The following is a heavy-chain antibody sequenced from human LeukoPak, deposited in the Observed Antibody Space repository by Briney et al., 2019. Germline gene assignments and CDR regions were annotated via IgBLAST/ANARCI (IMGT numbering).Heavy chain of an antibody. V-gene: IGHV3-15*01. CDR1: GLPFTNAW. Sequence: GGSLRLSCAASGLPFTNAWMTWVRQAPGEGLEWVGRIKSKSDGGATDYAAPVKGRFTISRDDSKNTLYLQMSGLKTEDTAVYYCATVWAAGHFDYWGQGTLVTVSS. D-gene: IGHD2-15*01. CDR3: ATVWAAGHFDY. J-gene: IGHJ4*02. CDR2: IKSKSDGGAT.